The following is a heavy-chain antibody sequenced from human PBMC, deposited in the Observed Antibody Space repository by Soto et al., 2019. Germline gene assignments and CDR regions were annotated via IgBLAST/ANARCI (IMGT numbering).Heavy chain of an antibody. Sequence: QVQLVQSGAEVKKPGSSVKVACKASRGTFSSYPISWVRQAPGQGLEWMGGFIPTFGTANYAQKFQARVTITADESTSTAYMELSSLRSEDTAVYYCARNSREVGVTMPGDYWGQGTLVTVSS. CDR2: FIPTFGTA. D-gene: IGHD1-26*01. V-gene: IGHV1-69*01. CDR1: RGTFSSYP. J-gene: IGHJ4*02. CDR3: ARNSREVGVTMPGDY.